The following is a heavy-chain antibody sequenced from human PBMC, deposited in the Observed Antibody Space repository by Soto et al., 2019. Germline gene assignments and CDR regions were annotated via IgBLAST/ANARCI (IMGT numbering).Heavy chain of an antibody. Sequence: SETLSLTCTVSGGSISSYYWSWIRQPPGKGLEWIGYIYYSGSTNYNPSLKSRVTISVDTSRNQFSLKLSSVTAADTAVYYCARDDEDYYYGMDVWGQGTTVTVSS. CDR3: ARDDEDYYYGMDV. CDR1: GGSISSYY. V-gene: IGHV4-59*01. J-gene: IGHJ6*02. CDR2: IYYSGST.